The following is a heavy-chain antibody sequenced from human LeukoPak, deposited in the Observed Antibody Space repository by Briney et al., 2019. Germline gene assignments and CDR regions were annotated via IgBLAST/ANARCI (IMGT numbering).Heavy chain of an antibody. J-gene: IGHJ4*02. CDR3: TRDRGWQQFDY. Sequence: GGSLRLSCAASGFTFSSYGMHWVRQAPGKGLERVANINEDGSETWYVDSVRGRFTISRDNAKNSLYLQMSSLRDDDTAVYYCTRDRGWQQFDYWGQGTLVTVSS. D-gene: IGHD5-24*01. CDR1: GFTFSSYG. CDR2: INEDGSET. V-gene: IGHV3-7*01.